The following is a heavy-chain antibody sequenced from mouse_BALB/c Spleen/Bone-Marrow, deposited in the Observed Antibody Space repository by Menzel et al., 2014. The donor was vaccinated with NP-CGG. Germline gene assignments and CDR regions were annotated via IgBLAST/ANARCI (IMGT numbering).Heavy chain of an antibody. CDR2: IRNKANGYTT. CDR1: GFTFTDYY. V-gene: IGHV7-3*02. Sequence: EVKLMESGGGLVQPGGSLRLSCATSGFTFTDYYMSWVRQPPGKALEWLGFIRNKANGYTTEYSASVKGRFTISRDNSQSIHYLQMKALRAEDSATYYCARDDYYAMDYWGPGTSVTVSS. J-gene: IGHJ4*01. CDR3: ARDDYYAMDY.